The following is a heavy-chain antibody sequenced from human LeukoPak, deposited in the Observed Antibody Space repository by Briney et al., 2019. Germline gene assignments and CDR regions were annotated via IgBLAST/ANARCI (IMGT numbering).Heavy chain of an antibody. Sequence: GGCLRLPCAASGFTFSSYAMSWVRQAPGKGLEWVSGIRGSGGSTYYADSVKGRFTISRDNAKNSLYLQMSNLRAEDTAVYFCARGGGLDVWGQGATVTVSS. D-gene: IGHD3-16*01. CDR2: IRGSGGST. CDR1: GFTFSSYA. J-gene: IGHJ6*02. CDR3: ARGGGLDV. V-gene: IGHV3-23*01.